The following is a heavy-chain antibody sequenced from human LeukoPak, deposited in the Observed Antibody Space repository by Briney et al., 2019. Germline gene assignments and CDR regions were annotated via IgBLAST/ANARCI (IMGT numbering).Heavy chain of an antibody. CDR2: IYYSGST. CDR3: ARATSSYFYYMDV. V-gene: IGHV4-59*08. J-gene: IGHJ6*03. Sequence: NPSETLSLTCTVSGGSISSYYWSWIRQPPGKGLEWIGCIYYSGSTNYNPSPKSRGTISASASKNHFSLNVSSVTAADTAVYYCARATSSYFYYMDVWGKGTTVTISS. CDR1: GGSISSYY. D-gene: IGHD5-12*01.